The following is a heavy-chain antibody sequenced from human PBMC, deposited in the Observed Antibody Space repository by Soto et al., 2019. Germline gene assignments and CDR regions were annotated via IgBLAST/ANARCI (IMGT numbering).Heavy chain of an antibody. Sequence: GASVKVSCKASGGTFSSYAISWVRQAPGQGLEWMGGIIPIFGTANYAQKFQGRVTITADKSTSTAYMELSSLRSEDTAVYYCARDATFGGSMNYYGMDVWGQGTTVTVSS. CDR1: GGTFSSYA. CDR3: ARDATFGGSMNYYGMDV. D-gene: IGHD3-16*01. V-gene: IGHV1-69*06. CDR2: IIPIFGTA. J-gene: IGHJ6*02.